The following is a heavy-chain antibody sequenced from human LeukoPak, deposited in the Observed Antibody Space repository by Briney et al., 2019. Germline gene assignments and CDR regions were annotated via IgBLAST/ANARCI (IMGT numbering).Heavy chain of an antibody. D-gene: IGHD3-22*01. Sequence: GGSLRLSCAASGFTVSSNYMSWVRQAPGKGLEWVSVIYSGGSTYYADSVKGRFTISRHNSKNTLYPQMNSLRAEDTAVYYCARVTWEYYYDSSGYYLDYWGQGTLVTVSS. J-gene: IGHJ4*02. CDR2: IYSGGST. CDR3: ARVTWEYYYDSSGYYLDY. V-gene: IGHV3-53*04. CDR1: GFTVSSNY.